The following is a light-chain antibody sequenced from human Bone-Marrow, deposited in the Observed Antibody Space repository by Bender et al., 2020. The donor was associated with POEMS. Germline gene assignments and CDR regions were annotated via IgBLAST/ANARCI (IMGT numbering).Light chain of an antibody. CDR1: DSDIGFYNY. CDR2: DVS. Sequence: QSALTQPASVSGSPGQSITISCTGTDSDIGFYNYVSWYQQHPGRAPKLMMFDVSDRPSGVSDRFSGSKSGNTASLTISGLQAEDEADYYCQSHDSSLSVVFGGGTKLTVV. J-gene: IGLJ2*01. V-gene: IGLV2-14*03. CDR3: QSHDSSLSVV.